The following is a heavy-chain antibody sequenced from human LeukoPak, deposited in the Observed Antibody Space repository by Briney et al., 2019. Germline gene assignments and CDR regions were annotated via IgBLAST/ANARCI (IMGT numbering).Heavy chain of an antibody. V-gene: IGHV4-59*07. CDR3: ARRGDGYPYYFDY. D-gene: IGHD5-18*01. CDR1: GGSINNYY. Sequence: PSDTLSLTCTVSGGSINNYYWSWIRQPPAKGLELIGYIHYGGNTDYNPSLKSRVTISVDTSKNQFSLKLGSVTAADTAVYYCARRGDGYPYYFDYWGQGTLVTVSS. J-gene: IGHJ4*02. CDR2: IHYGGNT.